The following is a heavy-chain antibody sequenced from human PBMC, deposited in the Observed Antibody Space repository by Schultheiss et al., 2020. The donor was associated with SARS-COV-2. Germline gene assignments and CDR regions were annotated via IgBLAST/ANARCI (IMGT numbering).Heavy chain of an antibody. CDR2: INPNSGGT. J-gene: IGHJ4*02. D-gene: IGHD6-13*01. CDR1: GYTFTSYA. V-gene: IGHV1-2*02. CDR3: ARDRDSSSWQGGY. Sequence: GESLKISCKASGYTFTSYAMHWVRQAPGQGLEWMGWINPNSGGTNYAQKFQGRVTMTRDTSISTAYMELSRLRSDDTAVYYCARDRDSSSWQGGYWGQGTLVTVSS.